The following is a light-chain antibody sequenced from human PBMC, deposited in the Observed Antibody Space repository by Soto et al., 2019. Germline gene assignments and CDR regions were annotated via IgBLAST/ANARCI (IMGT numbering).Light chain of an antibody. J-gene: IGKJ3*01. CDR2: AAS. Sequence: EIVLTQSPVTLCLSPGERATLSCRASQSVSVNSLAWYQQKGGQAPRLLIYAASTRATGVPDRFSGTGSGTDFARTISRLETDDSAVYYCQQYGGSPFTFGPGTKVDIK. CDR3: QQYGGSPFT. V-gene: IGKV3-20*01. CDR1: QSVSVNS.